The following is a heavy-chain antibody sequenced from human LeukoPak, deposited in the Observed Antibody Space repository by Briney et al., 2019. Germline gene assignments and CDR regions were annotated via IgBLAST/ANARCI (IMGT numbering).Heavy chain of an antibody. J-gene: IGHJ4*02. CDR3: AREGATTAFDY. V-gene: IGHV3-66*01. CDR1: EFSVGSNY. Sequence: GGSLRLSCAASEFSVGSNYMTWVRQAPGKGLEWVSLIYSGGSTYYADSVKGRFTISRDNSKNTLYLQMNSLRAEDTAVYYCAREGATTAFDYWGQGTLVTVSS. CDR2: IYSGGST. D-gene: IGHD1-26*01.